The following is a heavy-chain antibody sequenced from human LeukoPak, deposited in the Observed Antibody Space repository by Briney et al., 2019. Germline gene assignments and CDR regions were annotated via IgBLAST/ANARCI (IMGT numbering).Heavy chain of an antibody. D-gene: IGHD6-13*01. CDR1: GYTFTGYY. CDR3: ARERGYSSSFVGY. CDR2: INPNSGGT. J-gene: IGHJ4*02. Sequence: ASVKVSCKASGYTFTGYYMHWVRQAPGQGLEWMGWINPNSGGTNYAQKFQGRVTMTRDTSISTAYMELSRLRSDDTAVYYCARERGYSSSFVGYWGQGTLVTVSS. V-gene: IGHV1-2*02.